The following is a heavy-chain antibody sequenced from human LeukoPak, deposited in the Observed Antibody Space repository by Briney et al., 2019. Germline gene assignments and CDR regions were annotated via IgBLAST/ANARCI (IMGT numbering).Heavy chain of an antibody. D-gene: IGHD3-10*01. CDR2: INHSGST. V-gene: IGHV4-34*01. CDR3: ARGRKLWLRYYFDY. J-gene: IGHJ4*02. CDR1: GGSFSGCY. Sequence: PSETLSLTCAVYGGSFSGCYWSWIRQPPGKGLEWIGEINHSGSTNYNPSLKSRVTISVDTSKNQFSLKLSSVTAADTAVYYCARGRKLWLRYYFDYWGQGTLVTVSS.